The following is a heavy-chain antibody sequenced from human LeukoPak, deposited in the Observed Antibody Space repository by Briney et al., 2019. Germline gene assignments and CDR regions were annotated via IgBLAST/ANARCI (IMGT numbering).Heavy chain of an antibody. CDR3: AEISSSSGANY. Sequence: GGSLRLSCAASGFTFSSYAMSWVRQASGKGLEWVSAISGSGGSTYYADSVKGRFTISRDNSKNTLYLQMNSLRAEDTAVYYCAEISSSSGANYWGQGTLVTVSS. J-gene: IGHJ4*02. V-gene: IGHV3-23*01. CDR1: GFTFSSYA. CDR2: ISGSGGST. D-gene: IGHD6-6*01.